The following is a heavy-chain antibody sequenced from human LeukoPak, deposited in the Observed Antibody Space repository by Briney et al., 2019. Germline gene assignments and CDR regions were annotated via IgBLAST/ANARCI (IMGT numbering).Heavy chain of an antibody. D-gene: IGHD3-10*01. Sequence: SVKVSCKGSGYTFTTYGISWVRQAPGQGLEWMGGIIPIFGTANYAQKFQGRVTITADESTSTAYMELSSLRSEDTAVYYCARGPSYYYGSGSYYNIWFDPWGQGTLVTVSS. J-gene: IGHJ5*02. CDR2: IIPIFGTA. CDR3: ARGPSYYYGSGSYYNIWFDP. V-gene: IGHV1-69*13. CDR1: GYTFTTYG.